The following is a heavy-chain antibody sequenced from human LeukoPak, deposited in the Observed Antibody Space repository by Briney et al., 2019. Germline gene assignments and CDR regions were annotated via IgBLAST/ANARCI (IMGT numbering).Heavy chain of an antibody. D-gene: IGHD3-3*01. V-gene: IGHV1-69*13. CDR2: IIPIFGTA. CDR3: ARGRRFLEWWSDDAFDI. J-gene: IGHJ3*02. Sequence: SVKVSCKASGGTFSSYAISWVRQAPGQGLEWMGGIIPIFGTANYAQKFQGRVTITADESTSTAYMELSSLRSEDTAVYYCARGRRFLEWWSDDAFDIWGQGTMVTVSS. CDR1: GGTFSSYA.